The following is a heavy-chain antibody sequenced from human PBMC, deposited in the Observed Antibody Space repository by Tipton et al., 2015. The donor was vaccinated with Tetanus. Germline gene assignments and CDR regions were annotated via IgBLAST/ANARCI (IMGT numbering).Heavy chain of an antibody. CDR2: ISNSGST. Sequence: TLSLTCTVSGGSISSDGAYWSWIRQHPGEGLEWIGYISNSGSTYYNPSLKGRVTISMDRSNTQFSLRLDSLTAADTAVYYCARAAGFLGLTHDFWGRGTRVAVSS. J-gene: IGHJ4*02. D-gene: IGHD2/OR15-2a*01. CDR1: GGSISSDGAY. V-gene: IGHV4-30-4*08. CDR3: ARAAGFLGLTHDF.